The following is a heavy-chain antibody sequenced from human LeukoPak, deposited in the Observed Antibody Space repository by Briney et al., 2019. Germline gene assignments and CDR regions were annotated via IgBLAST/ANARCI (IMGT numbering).Heavy chain of an antibody. CDR3: ARHLTYFDY. CDR2: IKPDGSEK. J-gene: IGHJ4*02. Sequence: GGSLRLSCAASGFTFDTYAMSWVRQAPGKGLEWVANIKPDGSEKYYVDSVKGRFSISRDNAKNSLYLQMNSLRAEDTAIYYCARHLTYFDYWGQGTLVTVSS. V-gene: IGHV3-7*01. CDR1: GFTFDTYA.